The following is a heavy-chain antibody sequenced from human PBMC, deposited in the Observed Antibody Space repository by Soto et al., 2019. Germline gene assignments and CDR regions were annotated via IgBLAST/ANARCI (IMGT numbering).Heavy chain of an antibody. CDR1: GGSISSGDYY. D-gene: IGHD6-6*01. V-gene: IGHV4-30-4*01. CDR2: IYYSGST. CDR3: ARDGGYSSSFGFGNWFDP. Sequence: QVQLQESGPGLVKPSQTLSLTCTVSGGSISSGDYYWSWIRQPPGKGLEWIGYIYYSGSTYYNPSLKSRVTISVDTSKNQFSLKLSSVTAADTAVYYCARDGGYSSSFGFGNWFDPWGQGTLVTVSS. J-gene: IGHJ5*02.